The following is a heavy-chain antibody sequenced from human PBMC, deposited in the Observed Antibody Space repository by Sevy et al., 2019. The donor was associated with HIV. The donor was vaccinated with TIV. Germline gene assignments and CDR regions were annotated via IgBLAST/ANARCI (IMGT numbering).Heavy chain of an antibody. CDR3: GKIDDGDFGGVVRV. CDR2: IKQDESEK. Sequence: GGSLRLSCAASGFTFNRYWMSWVRQAPGKGLEWVANIKQDESEKDYADSVKGRFTISRDNTKNSLFLQLDTVRDEDSAIYYCGKIDDGDFGGVVRVWGQGTMVTVSS. CDR1: GFTFNRYW. J-gene: IGHJ3*01. D-gene: IGHD2-21*01. V-gene: IGHV3-7*03.